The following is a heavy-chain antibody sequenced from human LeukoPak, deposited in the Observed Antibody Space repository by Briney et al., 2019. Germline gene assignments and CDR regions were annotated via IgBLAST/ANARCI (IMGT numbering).Heavy chain of an antibody. Sequence: SGTLSLTCAVSGGSISSSNWWSWVRQPPGKGLEWIGEIYHSGSTNYNPSLKSRVTISVDKSKNQFSLKLSSVTAADTAVYYCARWGQGYCSGGSCYRNWFDPWGQGTLVTVSS. CDR3: ARWGQGYCSGGSCYRNWFDP. J-gene: IGHJ5*02. D-gene: IGHD2-15*01. CDR1: GGSISSSNW. V-gene: IGHV4-4*02. CDR2: IYHSGST.